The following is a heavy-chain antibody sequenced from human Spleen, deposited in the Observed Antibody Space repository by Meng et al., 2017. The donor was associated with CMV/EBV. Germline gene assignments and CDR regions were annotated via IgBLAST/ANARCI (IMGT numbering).Heavy chain of an antibody. D-gene: IGHD3-3*01. J-gene: IGHJ5*02. CDR1: GFTFSSYE. CDR3: VRQNYDSWSGYGSFDP. Sequence: GGSLRLSCVTSGFTFSSYEMNWVRQAPGKGLEWVSYISFSARNIYYADSVKGRFTISRDNAKNSLYLQMNSLRAEDTAVYYCVRQNYDSWSGYGSFDPWGQGTLVTVSS. V-gene: IGHV3-48*03. CDR2: ISFSARNI.